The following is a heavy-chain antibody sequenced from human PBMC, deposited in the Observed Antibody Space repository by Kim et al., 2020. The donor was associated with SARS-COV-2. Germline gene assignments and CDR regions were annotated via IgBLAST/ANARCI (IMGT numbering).Heavy chain of an antibody. CDR3: ARMFYYVSGTLCGLDV. CDR1: GDPVSSYF. J-gene: IGHJ6*02. Sequence: SETLSLTCSVSGDPVSSYFWAWIRQPPGKGLEWIGYIYHSGNTKYNPSLKSRAAISVDTSKNQFSLKLTSVTAADTAVYFCARMFYYVSGTLCGLDVWG. V-gene: IGHV4-59*02. CDR2: IYHSGNT. D-gene: IGHD3-10*01.